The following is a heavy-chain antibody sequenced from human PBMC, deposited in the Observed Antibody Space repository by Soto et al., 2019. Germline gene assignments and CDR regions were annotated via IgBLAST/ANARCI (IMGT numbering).Heavy chain of an antibody. J-gene: IGHJ6*02. CDR3: ARGGVYGGDHYYTGMDV. CDR1: GFTFSSYG. CDR2: ISYDGSNK. D-gene: IGHD3-3*01. V-gene: IGHV3-30*03. Sequence: GGSLRLSCAASGFTFSSYGMHWVRQAPGKGLEWVAVISYDGSNKYYADSVKGRFTISRGNSKNMVYLQMNDLRADDSAVYYCARGGVYGGDHYYTGMDVWGQGTTVTVSS.